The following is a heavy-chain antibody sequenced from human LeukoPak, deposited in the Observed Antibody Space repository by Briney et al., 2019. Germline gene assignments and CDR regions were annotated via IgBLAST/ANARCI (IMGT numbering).Heavy chain of an antibody. D-gene: IGHD3-3*01. J-gene: IGHJ4*02. Sequence: KPSETPSPTCAVPGYSLSSGYYWGWIRPPPGKGLEWIGSIYHSGSTYYNPSLKSRVTISVDTPKNQFSLKLSSVTAADTAVYYCARLITIFGVVTDDWGQGTLVTVSS. CDR1: GYSLSSGYY. V-gene: IGHV4-38-2*01. CDR3: ARLITIFGVVTDD. CDR2: IYHSGST.